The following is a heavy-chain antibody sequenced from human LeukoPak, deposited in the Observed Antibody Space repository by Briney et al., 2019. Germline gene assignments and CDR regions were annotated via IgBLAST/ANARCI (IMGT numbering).Heavy chain of an antibody. V-gene: IGHV1-8*01. CDR3: ARSRGVWFGDFDY. CDR2: MSPKSGAS. D-gene: IGHD3-10*01. Sequence: ASVKVSRKASGYSFTSYDINWVRQATGQGPEWMGWMSPKSGASGFARNFQGRVTLTRDTSITTAYMELSSLISDDTAVFYCARSRGVWFGDFDYWGQGSLVTVSS. CDR1: GYSFTSYD. J-gene: IGHJ4*02.